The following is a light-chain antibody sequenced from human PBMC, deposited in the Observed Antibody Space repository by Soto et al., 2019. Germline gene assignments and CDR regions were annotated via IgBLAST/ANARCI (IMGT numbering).Light chain of an antibody. J-gene: IGLJ2*01. CDR3: ISYAATNKVT. CDR2: DVS. V-gene: IGLV2-8*01. CDR1: SSDVGGYNS. Sequence: QSALTQPPSASGSPGQSVTISCTGTSSDVGGYNSVSWYQHHPAKAPKLIIYDVSKRPSGVPERFSGSKSGNTASLTVSGLQAEYEADYYCISYAATNKVTFGGGTKLTVL.